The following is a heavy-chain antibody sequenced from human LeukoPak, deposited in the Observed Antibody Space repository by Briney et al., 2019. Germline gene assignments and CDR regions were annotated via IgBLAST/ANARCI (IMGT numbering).Heavy chain of an antibody. V-gene: IGHV3-23*01. Sequence: GGSLRLSCAASGFTFSSYGMSWVRQAPGKGLEWVSAISGSGGSTYYADSVKGRFTISRDNSKNTLYLQMNSLRAEDTAVYYCARSTVTTGRYYYMDVWGKGTRSPSP. CDR2: ISGSGGST. D-gene: IGHD4-17*01. CDR3: ARSTVTTGRYYYMDV. CDR1: GFTFSSYG. J-gene: IGHJ6*03.